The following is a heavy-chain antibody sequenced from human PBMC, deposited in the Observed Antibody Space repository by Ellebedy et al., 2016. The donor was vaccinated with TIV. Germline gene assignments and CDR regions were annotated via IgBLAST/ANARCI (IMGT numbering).Heavy chain of an antibody. V-gene: IGHV4-59*08. Sequence: MPSETLSLTCTVSGGSISTYYWTWIRQPPGKGLEWIGSIYYSGSTNDNPSLKSRVTISVDTSKNQFSLKLSSVTAADTAVYYCARVSGCTSTNCHRGLDVWGQGTTVTVSS. CDR2: IYYSGST. J-gene: IGHJ6*02. D-gene: IGHD2-2*01. CDR1: GGSISTYY. CDR3: ARVSGCTSTNCHRGLDV.